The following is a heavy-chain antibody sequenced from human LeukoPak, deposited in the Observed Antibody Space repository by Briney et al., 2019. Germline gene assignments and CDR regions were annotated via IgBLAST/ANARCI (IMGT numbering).Heavy chain of an antibody. Sequence: KPSETLSLTCAVYGGSFSGYYWSWIRQPPGKGLEWIGEINHSGSTNYNPSLKSRVTISVDTSKNQFSLKLSSVTAADTAVYYCARAARGITGPYYMDVWGKGTTVTVSS. V-gene: IGHV4-34*01. CDR2: INHSGST. CDR3: ARAARGITGPYYMDV. J-gene: IGHJ6*03. CDR1: GGSFSGYY. D-gene: IGHD1-14*01.